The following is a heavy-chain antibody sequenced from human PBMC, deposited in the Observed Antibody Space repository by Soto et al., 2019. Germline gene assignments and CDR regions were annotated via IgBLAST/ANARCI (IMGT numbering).Heavy chain of an antibody. CDR3: VKQAHGLDGVAFDY. V-gene: IGHV3-64D*06. CDR1: GFIFSEST. CDR2: VSTSGRST. Sequence: GGSLSLSWSASGFIFSESTIYWVRQVPGKGLEAISAVSTSGRSTYYADSVKDRFTISRDNSKNTLFLRMGSLRPEDTAIYYCVKQAHGLDGVAFDYWGQGTQVTVSS. D-gene: IGHD2-15*01. J-gene: IGHJ4*02.